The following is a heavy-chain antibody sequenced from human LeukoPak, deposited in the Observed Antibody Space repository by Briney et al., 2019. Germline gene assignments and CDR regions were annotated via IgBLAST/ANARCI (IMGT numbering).Heavy chain of an antibody. CDR1: GGTFSSYA. CDR3: ARGPRITLVRGGQWYFYMDV. CDR2: IIPIFGTA. D-gene: IGHD3-10*01. J-gene: IGHJ6*03. V-gene: IGHV1-69*06. Sequence: ASVKVSCKASGGTFSSYAISWVRQAPGQGLEWMGGIIPIFGTANYAQKSQGRVTITADKSTSTAYMELSSLRSEDTAVYYCARGPRITLVRGGQWYFYMDVWGKGTTVTVSS.